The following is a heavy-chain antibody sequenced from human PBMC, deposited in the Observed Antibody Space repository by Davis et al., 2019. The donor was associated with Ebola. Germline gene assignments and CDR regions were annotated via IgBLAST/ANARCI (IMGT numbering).Heavy chain of an antibody. J-gene: IGHJ4*02. CDR1: GFNFSYYA. V-gene: IGHV3-30-3*01. CDR3: AKGRTIPLALDF. Sequence: GESLKISCAASGFNFSYYAIHWVRQAPGKGLQWVALLSSNGTNKYYADSVKGRFTISRDNSKNTLYLQMNSLRGEDTAFYYCAKGRTIPLALDFWGRGTLVTVSS. CDR2: LSSNGTNK. D-gene: IGHD2-2*02.